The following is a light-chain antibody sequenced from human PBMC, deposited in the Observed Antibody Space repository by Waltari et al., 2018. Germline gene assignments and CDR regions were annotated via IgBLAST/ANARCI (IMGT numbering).Light chain of an antibody. CDR2: HAS. CDR1: QSVSKY. Sequence: VLTQSPGSPSLSPGERATLSCRASQSVSKYLAWYQQKPGQAPRLLIYHASSRATGIPDRFSGSGFGTDFSLTISRLEPEDFAVYYCQKYDSLPATFGQGTKVEIK. CDR3: QKYDSLPAT. J-gene: IGKJ1*01. V-gene: IGKV3-20*01.